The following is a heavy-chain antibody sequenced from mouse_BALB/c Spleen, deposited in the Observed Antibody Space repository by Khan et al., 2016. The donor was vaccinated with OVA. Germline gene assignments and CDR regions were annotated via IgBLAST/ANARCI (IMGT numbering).Heavy chain of an antibody. V-gene: IGHV3-8*02. CDR2: ITYSGNI. J-gene: IGHJ4*01. Sequence: MQLEESGPSLVKPSQTLSLSCSVTGDSITSGFWNWIRKFPGNKFEYLGYITYSGNIYYNPSLKSRISITRDTSKSQYYLQLNSVTTEDPATYYCARSYGSWAMDYWGQGTSVTVSS. CDR1: GDSITSGF. D-gene: IGHD1-1*01. CDR3: ARSYGSWAMDY.